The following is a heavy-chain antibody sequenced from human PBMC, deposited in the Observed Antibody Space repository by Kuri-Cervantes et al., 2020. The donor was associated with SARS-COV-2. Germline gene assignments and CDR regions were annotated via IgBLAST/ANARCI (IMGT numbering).Heavy chain of an antibody. CDR1: GFTFDDYA. J-gene: IGHJ6*02. CDR3: ARAHQPNYDFWSGYYREIYYYGMDV. Sequence: LSLTCAASGFTFDDYAMHWVRQAPGKGLVWVSRINSDGSSTSYADSVKGRFTISRDNAKNTLYLQMNSLRAEDTAVYYCARAHQPNYDFWSGYYREIYYYGMDVWGQGTTVTVSS. D-gene: IGHD3-3*01. V-gene: IGHV3-74*01. CDR2: INSDGSST.